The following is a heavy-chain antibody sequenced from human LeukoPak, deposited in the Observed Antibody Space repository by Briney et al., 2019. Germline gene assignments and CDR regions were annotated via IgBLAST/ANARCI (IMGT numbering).Heavy chain of an antibody. J-gene: IGHJ4*02. Sequence: GGSLRLSCAASGFTFSRHWMSWVRQAPGKGLEWVANIKEDGTEGYYVDSVKGRFTISRDNAGNSLYLQMNSLKAEDTAIYYCARGGFWGQGTLVTVSS. CDR2: IKEDGTEG. CDR1: GFTFSRHW. D-gene: IGHD3-10*01. CDR3: ARGGF. V-gene: IGHV3-7*04.